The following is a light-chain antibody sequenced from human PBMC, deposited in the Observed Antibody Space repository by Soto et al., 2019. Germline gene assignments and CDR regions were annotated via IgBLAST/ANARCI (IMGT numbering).Light chain of an antibody. Sequence: EILMTQSPLTLSVSPGEGATLSCRASQNINSNLAWYQQRPGQAPRVLIYGASSRASGIPDRFSGSGSGTDFTLTITRLEPDDFAFYYCQQYKDWPPLTFGGGTRVESK. CDR1: QNINSN. V-gene: IGKV3D-15*01. CDR2: GAS. CDR3: QQYKDWPPLT. J-gene: IGKJ4*01.